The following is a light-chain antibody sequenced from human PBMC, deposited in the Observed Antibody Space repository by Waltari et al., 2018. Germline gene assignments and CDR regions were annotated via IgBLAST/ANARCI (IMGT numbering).Light chain of an antibody. J-gene: IGLJ3*02. CDR2: DVT. V-gene: IGLV2-11*01. CDR1: GSDVGDYNY. CDR3: CSYAGAWV. Sequence: QSALTQPRSVSGSLGQSVTISCTGTGSDVGDYNYVSWSQQHPCKAPNLVIYDVTKRPAGVPDRFSGSRSGNSASLTISGLQAQDEADYYCCSYAGAWVFGGGTKLPVL.